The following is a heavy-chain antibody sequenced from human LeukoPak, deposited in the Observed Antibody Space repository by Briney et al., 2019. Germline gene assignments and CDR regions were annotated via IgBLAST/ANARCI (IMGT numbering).Heavy chain of an antibody. CDR2: VNLQGST. V-gene: IGHV4-4*02. J-gene: IGHJ4*02. CDR1: GGSISNTNW. Sequence: PSETLSLTCGVSGGSISNTNWWTWVRQPPGKGLEWIGEVNLQGSTNYNPSLKSRVAISVDKSENHISLKLTSVTAADTAVYYCAKGNNYGSGSYYNGWALAYWGQGTLVTVSS. CDR3: AKGNNYGSGSYYNGWALAY. D-gene: IGHD3-10*01.